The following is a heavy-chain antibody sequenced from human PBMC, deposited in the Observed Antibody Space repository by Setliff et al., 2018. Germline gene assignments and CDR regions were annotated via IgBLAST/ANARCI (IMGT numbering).Heavy chain of an antibody. Sequence: PSETLSLTCTVSGGSITESFWSWIRQPAGKGLEWIGRMFVSKTTDYNPSLKSRVSMSMDTPNNEFYLKLSSVTAADTAIYYCAGGLPGDYDFNCFDTWGQGALVTVSS. V-gene: IGHV4-4*07. CDR3: AGGLPGDYDFNCFDT. CDR1: GGSITESF. D-gene: IGHD3-3*01. CDR2: MFVSKTT. J-gene: IGHJ5*02.